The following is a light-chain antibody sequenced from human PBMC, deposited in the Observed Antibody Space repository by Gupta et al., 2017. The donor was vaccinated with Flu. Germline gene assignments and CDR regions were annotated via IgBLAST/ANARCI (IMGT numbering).Light chain of an antibody. Sequence: DIQMTQSPSSLSASIGDRVTITCRASQSINNYLNWFQQRPGKAPKLLIYTASSLQSGVPSRFSGSGSGTDFTLTISSRHPEDFATYFCQQSYNTPALTFGGGTKVEIK. J-gene: IGKJ4*01. CDR2: TAS. CDR3: QQSYNTPALT. CDR1: QSINNY. V-gene: IGKV1-39*01.